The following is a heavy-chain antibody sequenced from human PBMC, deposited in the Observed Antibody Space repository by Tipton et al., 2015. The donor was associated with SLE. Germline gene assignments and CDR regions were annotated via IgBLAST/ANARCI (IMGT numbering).Heavy chain of an antibody. CDR1: GFTFSGYS. CDR2: ISSSSSYI. Sequence: GSLRLSCAASGFTFSGYSINWVRQAPGKGLEWVSSISSSSSYIYYADSVKGRFTISRDNSKNTLYVQMNSLRAEDTAVYYCAKVGPAFCGGDCYSDSWGQGTQVTVSS. J-gene: IGHJ4*02. CDR3: AKVGPAFCGGDCYSDS. D-gene: IGHD2-21*01. V-gene: IGHV3-21*01.